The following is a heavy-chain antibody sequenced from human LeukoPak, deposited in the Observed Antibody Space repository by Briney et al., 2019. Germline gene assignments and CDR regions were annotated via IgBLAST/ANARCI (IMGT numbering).Heavy chain of an antibody. CDR3: ARTQTMAGTPNFDY. CDR2: IYYSGST. V-gene: IGHV4-59*01. J-gene: IGHJ4*02. Sequence: SETLSLTCTVSGGSISSYYWSWLRQPPGKGLEWIGYIYYSGSTNYNPSLKSRVTISVDTSKNQFSLKLSSVTAADTAVYYCARTQTMAGTPNFDYWGQGTLVTVSS. D-gene: IGHD6-19*01. CDR1: GGSISSYY.